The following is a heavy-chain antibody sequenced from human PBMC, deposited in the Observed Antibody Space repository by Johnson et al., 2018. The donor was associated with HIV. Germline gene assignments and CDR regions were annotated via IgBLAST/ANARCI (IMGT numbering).Heavy chain of an antibody. J-gene: IGHJ3*02. Sequence: VQVVESGGGLVQPGGSLRLSCAASGFTVSSNYMSWVRQAPGKGLEWVSVIYSGGSTYYADSVKGRFTLSRDNSKNTLYLQMNSRRAEETAVYYCARGEYYYDSSGYSNTPDAFDIWGQGTMVTVSS. CDR1: GFTVSSNY. D-gene: IGHD3-22*01. CDR2: IYSGGST. CDR3: ARGEYYYDSSGYSNTPDAFDI. V-gene: IGHV3-66*01.